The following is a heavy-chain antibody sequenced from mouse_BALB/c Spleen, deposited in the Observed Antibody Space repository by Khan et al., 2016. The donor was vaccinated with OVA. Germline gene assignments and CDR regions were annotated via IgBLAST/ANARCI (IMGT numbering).Heavy chain of an antibody. Sequence: VQLQESGAELVRPGASVTLSCKASGYTFPDYELHWVKQTPVHGLEWIGVIDPKTGVTAYNQKFKGKATLTADKSSSTAYMELRSLTSEDSAVYYCASSTFAYWGQGTLVTVSA. CDR2: IDPKTGVT. V-gene: IGHV1-15*01. CDR1: GYTFPDYE. J-gene: IGHJ3*01. CDR3: ASSTFAY.